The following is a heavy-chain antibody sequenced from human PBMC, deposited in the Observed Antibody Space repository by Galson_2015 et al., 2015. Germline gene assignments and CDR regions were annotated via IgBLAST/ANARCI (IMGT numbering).Heavy chain of an antibody. V-gene: IGHV1-18*01. CDR2: ISAYNGNT. Sequence: SVKVSCKASGYTFTSYGISWVRQAPGQGLEWMGWISAYNGNTNYAQKLQGRVTMTTDTPTSTAYMELRSLRSDDTAVYYCASVPYGSGSYFGYYGMDVWGQGTTVTVSS. J-gene: IGHJ6*02. CDR1: GYTFTSYG. CDR3: ASVPYGSGSYFGYYGMDV. D-gene: IGHD3-10*01.